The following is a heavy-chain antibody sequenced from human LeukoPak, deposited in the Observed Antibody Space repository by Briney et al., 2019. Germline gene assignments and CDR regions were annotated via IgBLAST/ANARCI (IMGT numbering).Heavy chain of an antibody. CDR1: RFTFRNYA. CDR3: AKWGDYDILTGYYDSDY. D-gene: IGHD3-9*01. V-gene: IGHV3-23*01. Sequence: GGSLRLSCAASRFTFRNYAMSWVRQAPGKGLEWVSAIVGSGSSTYYADSVKGRFTISRDNSKNTLYLQLNRLRAEDTAVYYCAKWGDYDILTGYYDSDYWGQGTLVTVSS. CDR2: IVGSGSST. J-gene: IGHJ4*02.